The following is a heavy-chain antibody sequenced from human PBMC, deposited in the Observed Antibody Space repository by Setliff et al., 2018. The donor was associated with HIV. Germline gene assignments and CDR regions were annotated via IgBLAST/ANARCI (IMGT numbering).Heavy chain of an antibody. CDR1: GFTFTTYY. Sequence: ASVKVSCKASGFTFTTYYMHWVRQAPGQGLEWMGIINPSGGSTTYAQKFQGRVTMTRDTSTSTVAMELSSLRSEDTAVYYCARGIVVVTAIRRPSYYYYGMDVWGQGTTVTVSS. CDR2: INPSGGST. CDR3: ARGIVVVTAIRRPSYYYYGMDV. V-gene: IGHV1-46*01. D-gene: IGHD2-21*02. J-gene: IGHJ6*02.